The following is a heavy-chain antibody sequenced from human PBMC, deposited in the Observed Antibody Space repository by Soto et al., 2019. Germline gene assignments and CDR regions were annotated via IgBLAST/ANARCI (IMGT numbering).Heavy chain of an antibody. CDR3: ASQDVVGATSRY. V-gene: IGHV3-11*01. D-gene: IGHD1-26*01. J-gene: IGHJ4*02. CDR2: ISSGGTTI. Sequence: QVQLVESGGGLVRPGGSLRLSCTASGFGFRDYYMSWIRQTPGKGLESVSYISSGGTTIFYADSVKGRFTISRDNAKNSLYLQMNNLRVEDTAMYYCASQDVVGATSRYWGQGTLVNVSS. CDR1: GFGFRDYY.